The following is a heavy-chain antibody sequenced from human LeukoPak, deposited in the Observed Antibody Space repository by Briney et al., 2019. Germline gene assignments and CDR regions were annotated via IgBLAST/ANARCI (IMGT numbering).Heavy chain of an antibody. CDR3: ARRADYCSSTTCPIDY. Sequence: GESLKIFCKGSGYRFTSYWIGWVRQMPGKGLEWMGIIYPGDSDTRYSPSFQGQGTLSADKSISTAYLPWSSLKASDTAMYYCARRADYCSSTTCPIDYWGQGTLVTASS. V-gene: IGHV5-51*01. J-gene: IGHJ4*02. CDR2: IYPGDSDT. D-gene: IGHD2-2*01. CDR1: GYRFTSYW.